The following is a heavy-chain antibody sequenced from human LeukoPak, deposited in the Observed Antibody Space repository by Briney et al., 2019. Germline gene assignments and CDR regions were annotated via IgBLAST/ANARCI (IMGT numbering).Heavy chain of an antibody. J-gene: IGHJ5*02. CDR2: INHSGST. CDR3: ARVKYYDFWSGYSGCNWFDP. CDR1: GGSFSGYY. V-gene: IGHV4-34*01. D-gene: IGHD3-3*01. Sequence: PSETLSLTCAVYGGSFSGYYWSWIRQPPGKGLEWIGEINHSGSTNYNPSLKSRVTISVDTSKNQFSLKPSSVTAADTAVYYCARVKYYDFWSGYSGCNWFDPWGQGTLVTVSS.